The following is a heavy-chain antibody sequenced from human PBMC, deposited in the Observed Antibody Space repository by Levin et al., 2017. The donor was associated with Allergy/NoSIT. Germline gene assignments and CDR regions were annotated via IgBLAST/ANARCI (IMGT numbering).Heavy chain of an antibody. V-gene: IGHV4-59*01. J-gene: IGHJ3*02. CDR3: ARGVGAFDI. Sequence: PSETLSLTCTVSGGSISSYYWSWIRQPPGKGLEWIGYIYYSGSTNYNPSLKSRVTISVDTSKNQFSLKLSSVTAADTAVYYCARGVGAFDIWGQGTMVTVSS. CDR2: IYYSGST. CDR1: GGSISSYY.